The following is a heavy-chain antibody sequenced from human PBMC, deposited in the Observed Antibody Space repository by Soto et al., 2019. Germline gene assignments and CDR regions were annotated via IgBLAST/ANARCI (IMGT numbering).Heavy chain of an antibody. D-gene: IGHD3-9*01. CDR1: ELTFSNYA. J-gene: IGHJ4*02. V-gene: IGHV3-23*03. CDR2: MHTGGNEK. Sequence: EVQLLESGGGLVQPGGSLRLSCAASELTFSNYAVSWVRQAPGKGLEWVAVMHTGGNEKYYVDSVKGRFTVSRDDSRNMVYLEMNGLRAEDTAEYFCARDADTTGHYSHFDLWGRGALVAVS. CDR3: ARDADTTGHYSHFDL.